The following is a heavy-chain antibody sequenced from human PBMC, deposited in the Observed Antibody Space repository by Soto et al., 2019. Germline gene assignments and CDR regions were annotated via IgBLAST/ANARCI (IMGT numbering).Heavy chain of an antibody. V-gene: IGHV1-69*08. J-gene: IGHJ3*02. Sequence: QVQLVQSGAEVKKPGSSVKVSCKASGGTFSSYTISWVRQAPGQGLEWMGRIIPILGIANYAQKFQGRVTITSDKSTSTAYMELSSLRSEDTAVYYCARDLLSSISFAFDIWGQGTMVTVSS. D-gene: IGHD2-15*01. CDR2: IIPILGIA. CDR1: GGTFSSYT. CDR3: ARDLLSSISFAFDI.